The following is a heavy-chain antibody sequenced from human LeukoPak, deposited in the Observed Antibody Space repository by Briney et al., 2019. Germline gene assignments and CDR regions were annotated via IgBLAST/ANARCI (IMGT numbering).Heavy chain of an antibody. CDR2: IYYSGST. CDR1: GGSFSGYY. Sequence: SETLSLTCAVYGGSFSGYYWSWIRQPPGKGLEWIGYIYYSGSTNYKPSLKSRVTISVDTSKNQFSLKLSSVTAADTAVYYCARDITLVGATSFDYWGQGTLVTVSS. V-gene: IGHV4-59*12. J-gene: IGHJ4*02. D-gene: IGHD1-26*01. CDR3: ARDITLVGATSFDY.